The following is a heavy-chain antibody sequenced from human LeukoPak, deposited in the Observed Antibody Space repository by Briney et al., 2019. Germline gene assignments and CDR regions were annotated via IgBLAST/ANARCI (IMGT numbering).Heavy chain of an antibody. V-gene: IGHV4-61*02. J-gene: IGHJ6*03. CDR2: IYTSGST. CDR3: AREGYCSGGSCLYYYYYYMDV. CDR1: GGSISSGSYY. D-gene: IGHD2-15*01. Sequence: SETLSLTCTVSGGSISSGSYYWSWIRQPAGKGLVWIGRIYTSGSTNYNPSLKSRVTISVDTSKNQFSLKLSSVTAADTAVYYCAREGYCSGGSCLYYYYYYMDVWGKGTTVTVSS.